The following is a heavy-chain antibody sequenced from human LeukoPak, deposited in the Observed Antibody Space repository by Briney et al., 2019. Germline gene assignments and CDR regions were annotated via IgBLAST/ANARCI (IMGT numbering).Heavy chain of an antibody. CDR2: IYYSGST. J-gene: IGHJ5*02. Sequence: SETLSLTCTVSGGSISSYYWSWIRQPPGKGLEWIGYIYYSGSTNYNPSLKSRVTISVDTSKNQFSLKLSSVTAADTAVYYCAGGDFNWFDPWGQGTLVTVSS. CDR1: GGSISSYY. CDR3: AGGDFNWFDP. V-gene: IGHV4-59*01. D-gene: IGHD3-16*01.